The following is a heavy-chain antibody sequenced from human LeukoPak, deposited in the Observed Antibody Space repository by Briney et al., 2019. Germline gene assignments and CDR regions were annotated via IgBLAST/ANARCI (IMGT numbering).Heavy chain of an antibody. CDR1: GFTFDDYA. V-gene: IGHV3-43D*03. CDR2: ITWDGDNT. J-gene: IGHJ4*02. D-gene: IGHD6-13*01. CDR3: AKGTSSWHEFDY. Sequence: GGSPRLSCAASGFTFDDYAMHWVRQAPGKSLEWVSLITWDGDNTYYANSVKGRFTISRDNSKNSLYLQMNSLRAEDTALYYCAKGTSSWHEFDYWGQGTLVTVSS.